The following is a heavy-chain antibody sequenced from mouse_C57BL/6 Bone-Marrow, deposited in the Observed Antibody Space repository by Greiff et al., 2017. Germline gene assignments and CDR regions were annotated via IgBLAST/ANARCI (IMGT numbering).Heavy chain of an antibody. D-gene: IGHD2-5*01. CDR3: ARCLYYSNCWYFDV. CDR1: GYTFTSYG. J-gene: IGHJ1*03. Sequence: QVHVKQSGAELARPGASVKLSCKASGYTFTSYGISWVKQRTGQGLEWIGEIYPRSGNTYYNEKFKGKATLTADKSSSTAYMELRSLTSEDSAVYFCARCLYYSNCWYFDVWGTGTTVTVSS. V-gene: IGHV1-81*01. CDR2: IYPRSGNT.